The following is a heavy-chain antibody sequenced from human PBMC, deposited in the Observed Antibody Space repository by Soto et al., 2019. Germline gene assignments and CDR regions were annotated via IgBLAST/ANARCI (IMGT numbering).Heavy chain of an antibody. CDR1: GFIFSDYY. CDR3: ARDLAWKRGKVGRYYYGMDV. Sequence: LRLSCAASGFIFSDYYMSWVRQTPGKGLEWISYISTRSTYTNYADSVKGRFTISRDNTKNSLYLQMDSLRVEDTAVYYCARDLAWKRGKVGRYYYGMDVWGQGTTVTVSS. CDR2: ISTRSTYT. V-gene: IGHV3-11*06. J-gene: IGHJ6*02. D-gene: IGHD1-1*01.